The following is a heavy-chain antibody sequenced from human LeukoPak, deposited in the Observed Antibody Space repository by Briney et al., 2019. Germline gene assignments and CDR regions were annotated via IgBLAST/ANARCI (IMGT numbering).Heavy chain of an antibody. Sequence: ASVTVSRKTSGGSFSNYTICWVRHGPGQGLEWMGGIIPMRDITNYAQNFQDRVTITADKSTTTVYMEVNSLISEDMAVYFCARGPYDGTYYFDSWGQGTLVTVSS. CDR3: ARGPYDGTYYFDS. V-gene: IGHV1-69*02. D-gene: IGHD3-16*01. CDR2: IIPMRDIT. CDR1: GGSFSNYT. J-gene: IGHJ4*02.